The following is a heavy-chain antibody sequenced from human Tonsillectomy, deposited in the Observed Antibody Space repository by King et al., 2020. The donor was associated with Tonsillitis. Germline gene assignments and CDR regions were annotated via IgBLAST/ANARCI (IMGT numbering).Heavy chain of an antibody. CDR1: GGTFSSYA. CDR3: ARDCRGSTSCYQGYYYYYGMDV. V-gene: IGHV1-69*01. Sequence: QLVQSGAEVKKPGSSVKVSCKASGGTFSSYAISWVRQAPGQGLEWMGGIIPIFGTANYAQKFQGRVTITADESTSTAYMELSSLRSEDTAVYYCARDCRGSTSCYQGYYYYYGMDVWGQGTTVTVSS. D-gene: IGHD2-2*01. J-gene: IGHJ6*02. CDR2: IIPIFGTA.